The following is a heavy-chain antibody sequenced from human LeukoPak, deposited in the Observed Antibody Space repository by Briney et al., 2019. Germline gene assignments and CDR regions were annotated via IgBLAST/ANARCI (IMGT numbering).Heavy chain of an antibody. D-gene: IGHD3-10*01. CDR3: TRDSGTTGEVKFDP. V-gene: IGHV4-4*07. CDR2: IYSSGTI. J-gene: IGHJ5*02. Sequence: PSETLSLTCSVSGGSISSYYWSWIRQPAGKGLEWIGRIYSSGTITYNPSLPSRVTISVDTSKNEFSLKMSSVTAADTAVYYCTRDSGTTGEVKFDPWGQGTLVAVSS. CDR1: GGSISSYY.